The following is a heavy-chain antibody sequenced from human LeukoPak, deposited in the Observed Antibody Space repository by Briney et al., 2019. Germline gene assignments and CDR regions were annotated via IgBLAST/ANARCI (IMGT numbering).Heavy chain of an antibody. Sequence: GGSLRLSCAASGFTFRSYGMHWVRQAPGKGLEWVAVISFDGNNIYYADTVRGRFTISRDNSKNTLYLQMNSLRAEDTAVYYCAKVVSRADCLFWIQFYFDYWGQGTLVTVSS. V-gene: IGHV3-30*18. D-gene: IGHD5-18*01. CDR1: GFTFRSYG. CDR3: AKVVSRADCLFWIQFYFDY. J-gene: IGHJ4*02. CDR2: ISFDGNNI.